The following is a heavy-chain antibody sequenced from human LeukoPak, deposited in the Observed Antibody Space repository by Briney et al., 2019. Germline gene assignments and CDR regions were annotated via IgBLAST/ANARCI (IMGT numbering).Heavy chain of an antibody. CDR2: ISGSSSSYI. D-gene: IGHD3-22*01. CDR1: GFTFSRYS. Sequence: GGSLRLSCAASGFTFSRYSMNWVRQAPGKGLEWVSSISGSSSSYIYYADSLKGRFTISRDNAKNSLYLQMNSLRAEDTAVYYCARDFYDTSGYYYDYWGQGTLVTVSS. V-gene: IGHV3-21*01. J-gene: IGHJ4*02. CDR3: ARDFYDTSGYYYDY.